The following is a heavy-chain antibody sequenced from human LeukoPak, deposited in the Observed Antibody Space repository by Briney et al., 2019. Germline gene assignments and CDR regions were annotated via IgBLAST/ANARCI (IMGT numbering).Heavy chain of an antibody. V-gene: IGHV1-2*02. CDR3: AGRVCSSTSCYSPYDY. CDR1: GYTFTGYY. J-gene: IGHJ4*02. CDR2: INPNSGGT. Sequence: ASVKVSCKASGYTFTGYYMHWVRQAPGQGLEWMGWINPNSGGTNYAQKFQGRVTITSDTSISTAYMELSRLTSDDTAVYYCAGRVCSSTSCYSPYDYWGQGTLVTVS. D-gene: IGHD2-2*02.